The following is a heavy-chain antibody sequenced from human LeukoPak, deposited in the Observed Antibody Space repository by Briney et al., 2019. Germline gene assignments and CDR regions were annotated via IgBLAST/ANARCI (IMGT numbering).Heavy chain of an antibody. CDR2: INPNSGGT. Sequence: ASVKVSCKASGYTFTGYYMHWVRQAPGQGLEWMGWINPNSGGTNYAQKFQGRVTMTRDTSTSTAYMELRSLRPDDTAVYYCARTTNSYYYYYYIDVWGKGTTVTVSS. CDR3: ARTTNSYYYYYYIDV. J-gene: IGHJ6*03. CDR1: GYTFTGYY. D-gene: IGHD1-26*01. V-gene: IGHV1-2*02.